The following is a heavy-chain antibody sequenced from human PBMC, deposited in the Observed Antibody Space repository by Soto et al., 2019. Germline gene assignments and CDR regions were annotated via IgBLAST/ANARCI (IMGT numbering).Heavy chain of an antibody. V-gene: IGHV3-30*18. J-gene: IGHJ6*02. CDR1: GFTFSSYG. CDR2: ISYDGSNK. D-gene: IGHD2-15*01. Sequence: QVQLVESGGGVVQPGRSLRLSCAASGFTFSSYGMHWVRQAPGKGLEWVAVISYDGSNKYYADSVKGRFTISRDNSKNTLYPQMNSLRAEDTAVYYCAKDRGDIVVVVASTYYYYGMDVWGQGTTVTVSS. CDR3: AKDRGDIVVVVASTYYYYGMDV.